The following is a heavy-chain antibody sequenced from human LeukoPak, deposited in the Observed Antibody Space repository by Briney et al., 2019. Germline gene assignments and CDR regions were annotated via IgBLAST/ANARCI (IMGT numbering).Heavy chain of an antibody. Sequence: PSETLSLTCTVSGGSISNNYWSWFRQPPGKGLEWIGYIYYSGSTNYNPSLKSRVTISVDTSKNQFSLKLSSVTAADTAVYYCARYGDYPDYWGQGTLVTVSS. CDR2: IYYSGST. CDR1: GGSISNNY. V-gene: IGHV4-59*01. D-gene: IGHD4/OR15-4a*01. J-gene: IGHJ4*02. CDR3: ARYGDYPDY.